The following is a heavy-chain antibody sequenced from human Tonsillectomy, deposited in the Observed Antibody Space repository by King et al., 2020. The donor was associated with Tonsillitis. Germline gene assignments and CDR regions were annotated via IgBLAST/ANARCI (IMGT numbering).Heavy chain of an antibody. D-gene: IGHD6-19*01. Sequence: DVQLVESGGGLVQPGGSLRLSCEVPGLTFSDYWMNWVRQAPGKGLEWVANIKQDGSEKYYVDSLRGRFTISRDNAKNSLYLQMNSLRVEDTGVYYCVAGIGWLADYWGQGTLVIVSS. V-gene: IGHV3-7*01. CDR3: VAGIGWLADY. CDR1: GLTFSDYW. CDR2: IKQDGSEK. J-gene: IGHJ4*02.